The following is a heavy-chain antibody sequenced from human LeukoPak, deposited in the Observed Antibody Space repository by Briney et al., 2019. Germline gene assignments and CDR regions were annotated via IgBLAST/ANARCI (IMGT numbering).Heavy chain of an antibody. V-gene: IGHV3-30*18. Sequence: PGRSLRLSCAASGFTFSSYGMHWVRQAPGKGLEWVAVISYDGSNKYYADSVKGRFTISRDNSKDTLYLQMNSLRAEVTAVYYCAKDMVSDFWSADDDYWGQGTLVTVSS. D-gene: IGHD3-3*01. CDR2: ISYDGSNK. CDR3: AKDMVSDFWSADDDY. J-gene: IGHJ4*02. CDR1: GFTFSSYG.